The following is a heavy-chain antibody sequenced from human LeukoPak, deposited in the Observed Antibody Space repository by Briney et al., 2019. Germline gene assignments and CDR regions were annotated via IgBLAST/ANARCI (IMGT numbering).Heavy chain of an antibody. J-gene: IGHJ5*02. CDR2: IYYSGTT. CDR3: ARRSSSWKNWFDP. V-gene: IGHV4-59*01. CDR1: GGSIDSNS. D-gene: IGHD6-13*01. Sequence: SETLSLTCTVSGGSIDSNSWTWIRQPPGKGLQWIGYIYYSGTTNYNPSLKSRVTMSVDMSKNQFSLKLSSVTAADTAVYYCARRSSSWKNWFDPWGQGTLVTVSS.